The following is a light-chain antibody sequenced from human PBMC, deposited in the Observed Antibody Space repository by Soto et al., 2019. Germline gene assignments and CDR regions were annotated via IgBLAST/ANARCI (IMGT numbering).Light chain of an antibody. CDR1: TSNIGSNT. CDR3: AAWDGSLTGVV. V-gene: IGLV1-44*01. CDR2: SDN. Sequence: QSVLTQPPSASGTPGQRVTISCSGSTSNIGSNTVTWYQQLPGTAPKLLIYSDNQRPSGVPDRFSGSKSGTSASLAISGLQSEDEADYYCAAWDGSLTGVVFGGGTSSPS. J-gene: IGLJ2*01.